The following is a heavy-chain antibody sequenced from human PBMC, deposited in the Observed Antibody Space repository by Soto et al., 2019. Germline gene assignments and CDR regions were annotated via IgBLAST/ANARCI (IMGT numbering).Heavy chain of an antibody. CDR3: ARGDSHSWLQPFDY. V-gene: IGHV3-21*06. CDR1: GFTFGDYN. CDR2: ISYSETNT. D-gene: IGHD6-13*01. J-gene: IGHJ4*02. Sequence: EVQLVESGGGLVKPGGSLRLSCAASGFTFGDYNMNWVRQAPGKGLEWVSSISYSETNTHYAESVKGRFTISRDNAKNSLFLQMNSLRAEDTAVYYCARGDSHSWLQPFDYWGQGTLVTVSS.